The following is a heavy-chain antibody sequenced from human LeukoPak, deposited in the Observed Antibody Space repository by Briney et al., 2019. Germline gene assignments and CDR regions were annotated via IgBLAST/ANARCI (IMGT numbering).Heavy chain of an antibody. CDR3: ATSDRGSIFGVVISF. CDR1: SYSISSGYY. J-gene: IGHJ4*02. V-gene: IGHV4-38-2*02. D-gene: IGHD3-3*01. CDR2: ISDGGSA. Sequence: SETLSLTCTVSSYSISSGYYWGWIRQPPGKGLEWIGSISDGGSADYNPSLRSRVTISVDTSKNQLSLKLTSVTAADTAVYYCATSDRGSIFGVVISFWGQGTLVTVSS.